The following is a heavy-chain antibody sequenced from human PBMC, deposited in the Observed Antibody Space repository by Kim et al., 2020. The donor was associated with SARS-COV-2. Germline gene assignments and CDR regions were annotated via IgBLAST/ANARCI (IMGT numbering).Heavy chain of an antibody. V-gene: IGHV3-23*01. D-gene: IGHD3-22*01. CDR3: AKAGQMIVVVMNHPDY. Sequence: SVKGRFTISRDNSKTTLYLQMNSLRAEDTAVYYCAKAGQMIVVVMNHPDYWGQGTLVTVSS. J-gene: IGHJ4*02.